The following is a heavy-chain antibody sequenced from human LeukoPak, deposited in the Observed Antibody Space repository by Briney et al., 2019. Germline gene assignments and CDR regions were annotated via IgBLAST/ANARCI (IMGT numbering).Heavy chain of an antibody. J-gene: IGHJ5*02. CDR2: INPSGGST. CDR1: GYTFTSYY. V-gene: IGHV1-46*01. CDR3: ARRAVAGWFDP. Sequence: ASVKVSCKAPGYTFTSYYMHWVRQAPGQGLEWMGIINPSGGSTSYAQKFQGRVTMTRDTSTSTVYMELSSLRSEDTAVYYCARRAVAGWFDPWGQGTLVTVSS. D-gene: IGHD6-19*01.